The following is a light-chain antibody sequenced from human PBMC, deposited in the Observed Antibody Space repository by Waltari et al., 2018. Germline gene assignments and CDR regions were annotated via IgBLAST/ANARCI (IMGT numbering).Light chain of an antibody. CDR2: GAS. V-gene: IGKV3-20*01. CDR1: QSVGNNY. J-gene: IGKJ2*01. Sequence: EIVLTQSPGTLSLSPGERATLPCRASQSVGNNYLAWYQQKPGQAPRLLIYGASSGATGIPDRFSGSGSGTDFTLTISRLEPEDFAVYYCQQYGSSPYTFGQGTKLEIK. CDR3: QQYGSSPYT.